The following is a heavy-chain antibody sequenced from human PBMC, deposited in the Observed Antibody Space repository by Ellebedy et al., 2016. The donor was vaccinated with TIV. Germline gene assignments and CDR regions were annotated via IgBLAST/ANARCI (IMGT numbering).Heavy chain of an antibody. Sequence: PGGSLRLSCTASGFTFSNYAMSWVRQAPGKGLEWVSGFGVSGNTAYYADSVQGRFTISRDNSENALYLQMNSLRAEDTAIYHCARGKSGTYIHHAFDSWGQGTLVTVSS. J-gene: IGHJ4*02. D-gene: IGHD1-14*01. CDR2: FGVSGNTA. CDR1: GFTFSNYA. CDR3: ARGKSGTYIHHAFDS. V-gene: IGHV3-23*01.